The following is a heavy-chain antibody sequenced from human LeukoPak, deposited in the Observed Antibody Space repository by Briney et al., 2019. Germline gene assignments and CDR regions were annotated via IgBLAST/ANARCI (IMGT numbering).Heavy chain of an antibody. CDR1: GGSVSSGSYY. Sequence: SETLSLTCTVSGGSVSSGSYYWSWIRQPPGRGLEWIGYIYYSGSTNYNPSLKSRVTISVDTSKNQFFLKLSSVTAADTAVYYCARDSVTREMATRYDYWGQGTLVTVSS. CDR2: IYYSGST. D-gene: IGHD5-24*01. CDR3: ARDSVTREMATRYDY. J-gene: IGHJ4*02. V-gene: IGHV4-61*01.